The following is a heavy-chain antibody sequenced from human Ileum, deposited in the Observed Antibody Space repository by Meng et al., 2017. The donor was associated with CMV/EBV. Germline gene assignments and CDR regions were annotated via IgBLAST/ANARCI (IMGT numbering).Heavy chain of an antibody. CDR2: VYSSGST. CDR1: GGFSSGSH. CDR3: ARSDYSGNYFALDY. V-gene: IGHV4-4*07. D-gene: IGHD1-26*01. J-gene: IGHJ4*02. Sequence: LDPGPGPVNPSETLSLICSVSGGFSSGSHWNWFRQSAGKGLEWIGRVYSSGSTNFNPSLKRRLTMSVDTSTNQDSLDLSSVTAADTAVYYCARSDYSGNYFALDYWGPGSLVTVSS.